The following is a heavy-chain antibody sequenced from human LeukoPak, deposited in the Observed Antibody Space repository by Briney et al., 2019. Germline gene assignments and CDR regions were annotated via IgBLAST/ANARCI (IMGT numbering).Heavy chain of an antibody. CDR2: IYYSGST. Sequence: SETLSLTCTVSGGSISSFYWSWIRQPPGKGLEWIGYIYYSGSTNYNPSLKSRVTISVDMSKNQFSLKLSSVTAADTAVYYCARATYYYDSSGYYGFDYWGQGTLVTVSS. CDR3: ARATYYYDSSGYYGFDY. CDR1: GGSISSFY. J-gene: IGHJ4*02. D-gene: IGHD3-22*01. V-gene: IGHV4-59*01.